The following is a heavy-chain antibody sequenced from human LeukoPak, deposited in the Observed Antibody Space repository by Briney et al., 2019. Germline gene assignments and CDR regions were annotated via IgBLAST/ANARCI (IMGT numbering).Heavy chain of an antibody. CDR1: GGSISSSYSY. Sequence: SETLSLTCTVSGGSISSSYSYWGWIRQPPGKGLEWIGNIYYSGSTYYNPSLKSRVTISVDTSKNQFSLKLSSVTAADTAVYYCARHDFAGLWFGELRIWGQGTLVTVSS. J-gene: IGHJ4*02. CDR3: ARHDFAGLWFGELRI. CDR2: IYYSGST. D-gene: IGHD3-10*01. V-gene: IGHV4-39*01.